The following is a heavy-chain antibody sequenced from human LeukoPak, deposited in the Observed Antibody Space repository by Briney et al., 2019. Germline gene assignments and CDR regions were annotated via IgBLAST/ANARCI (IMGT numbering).Heavy chain of an antibody. Sequence: SETLSLACTVSGGSISSYYWSWIRQPPRKGLEWIGYIYTSGSTNYNPSLKSRVTISADTSKNQFSLKLSSVTAADTAVYYCARRTYYYYMDVWGKGTTVIVSS. CDR2: IYTSGST. CDR1: GGSISSYY. V-gene: IGHV4-4*09. J-gene: IGHJ6*03. CDR3: ARRTYYYYMDV.